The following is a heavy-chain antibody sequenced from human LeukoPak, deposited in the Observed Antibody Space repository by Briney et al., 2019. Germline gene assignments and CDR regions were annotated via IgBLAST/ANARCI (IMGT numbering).Heavy chain of an antibody. Sequence: GGSLRLSCAASGFTFSSYAMSWVRQAPGKGLEWVSAISDSGTSTYYADSVKGRLTISRDSSKNTLDLQMNSLRAEDTAVYYCAKRSRGSRPYYFDYWGQGTLVTVSS. CDR3: AKRSRGSRPYYFDY. J-gene: IGHJ4*02. D-gene: IGHD3-16*01. CDR2: ISDSGTST. V-gene: IGHV3-23*01. CDR1: GFTFSSYA.